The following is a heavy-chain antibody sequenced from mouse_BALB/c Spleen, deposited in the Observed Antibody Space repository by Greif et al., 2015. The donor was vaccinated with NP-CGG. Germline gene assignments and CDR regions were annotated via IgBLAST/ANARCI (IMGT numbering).Heavy chain of an antibody. D-gene: IGHD3-3*01. CDR2: ILPGSGST. Sequence: QVQLQQSGAELMKPGASVKISCKATGYTFSSYWIEWVKQRPGHGLEWIGEILPGSGSTNYNEKFKGKATFTADTSSNTAYMQRSSLTSEDSAVYYCARGRRDGARDYWGQGTSVTVSS. CDR3: ARGRRDGARDY. CDR1: GYTFSSYW. V-gene: IGHV1-9*01. J-gene: IGHJ4*01.